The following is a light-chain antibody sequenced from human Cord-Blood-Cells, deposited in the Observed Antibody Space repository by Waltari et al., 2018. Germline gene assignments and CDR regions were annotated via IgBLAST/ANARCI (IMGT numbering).Light chain of an antibody. J-gene: IGKJ4*02. CDR1: QGISSY. Sequence: DIQLTQSPSSLSASVGDRVTITCRASQGISSYLAWYQQKPGKAPKLLIYAASTLQSGVPPTFRCSCSGTKFTLTSSSLQPDDIESYCYQQLTSYPFTF. CDR3: QQLTSYPFT. CDR2: AAS. V-gene: IGKV1-9*01.